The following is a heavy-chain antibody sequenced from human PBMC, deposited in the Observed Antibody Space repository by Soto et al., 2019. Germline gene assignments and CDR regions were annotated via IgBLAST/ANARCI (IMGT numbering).Heavy chain of an antibody. D-gene: IGHD6-13*01. V-gene: IGHV4-39*01. CDR3: ASGLQGIAAAATGWFDP. J-gene: IGHJ5*02. Sequence: XETLSLPCSVSGASISSSRYYWGWLRQPPGKGLEWIGSIYYSGSTYYNPSLKSRVTISVDTSKNQFSLKLSSVTAADTAVYYCASGLQGIAAAATGWFDPWGQGTLVTVYS. CDR1: GASISSSRYY. CDR2: IYYSGST.